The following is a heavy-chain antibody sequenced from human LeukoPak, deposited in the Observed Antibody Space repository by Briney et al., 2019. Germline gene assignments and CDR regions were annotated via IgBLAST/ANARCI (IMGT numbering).Heavy chain of an antibody. V-gene: IGHV3-30-3*01. CDR3: ARKRGGIYDSRALDL. D-gene: IGHD3-22*01. CDR1: GFTFSSYA. CDR2: ISNDGSKS. J-gene: IGHJ6*02. Sequence: GGSLRLSCAASGFTFSSYAMSWVRQAPGKGLEWVALISNDGSKSYYADSVKGRFTISRDSSKNTVYLEMSGLRVEDTAVFHCARKRGGIYDSRALDLWGQGTTVIVSS.